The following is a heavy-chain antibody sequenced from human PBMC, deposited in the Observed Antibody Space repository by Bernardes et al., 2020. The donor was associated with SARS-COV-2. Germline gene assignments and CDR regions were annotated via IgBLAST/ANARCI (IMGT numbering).Heavy chain of an antibody. CDR2: TYYRSMWYN. J-gene: IGHJ4*02. Sequence: SQTLSLTCAISGDSVSSNSAAWNWIRQSPSRGLEWLGRTYYRSMWYNDYAVSVEGRIIINPDTSKNQFSLHLNSVTPEDTAVYYCARDLPSRRWTSIDYWGQGKLDTVAA. D-gene: IGHD2-15*01. CDR1: GDSVSSNSAA. CDR3: ARDLPSRRWTSIDY. V-gene: IGHV6-1*01.